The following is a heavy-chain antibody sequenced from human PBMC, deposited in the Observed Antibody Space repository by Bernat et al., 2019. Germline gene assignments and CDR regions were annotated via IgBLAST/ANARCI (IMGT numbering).Heavy chain of an antibody. Sequence: EVQLLESGGGLVQPGGSLRLSCAASGFPFSSYAMTWVRQAPGKGLEWVSHISGGGGGTYYSDSVKGRFTISRDSSKNTVFLQVNSLRAEDTAMYYCAKEHEVGPTIGGHFDNWGQGTLVTVSS. D-gene: IGHD1-26*01. CDR3: AKEHEVGPTIGGHFDN. J-gene: IGHJ4*02. CDR1: GFPFSSYA. V-gene: IGHV3-23*01. CDR2: ISGGGGGT.